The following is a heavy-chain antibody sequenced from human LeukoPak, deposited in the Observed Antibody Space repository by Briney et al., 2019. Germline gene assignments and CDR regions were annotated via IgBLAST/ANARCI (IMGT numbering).Heavy chain of an antibody. J-gene: IGHJ3*02. V-gene: IGHV3-15*01. Sequence: GWSLRLSCAASGLTFTNAWMSWVRRAPGKGLEWVGRIKSQTAGGTTDYAAPVKGRFTMSRDDSKNTVYLQMNSLKTEDTAVYYCTTPYGSGSYLKAFEIWGQGTMVTVSS. CDR3: TTPYGSGSYLKAFEI. CDR1: GLTFTNAW. D-gene: IGHD3-10*01. CDR2: IKSQTAGGTT.